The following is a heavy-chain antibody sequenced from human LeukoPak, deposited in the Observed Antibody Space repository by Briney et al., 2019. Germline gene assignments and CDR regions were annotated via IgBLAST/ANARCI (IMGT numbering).Heavy chain of an antibody. CDR1: GFTFSSYE. CDR2: ISSSGSTL. CDR3: AELGITMIGGV. D-gene: IGHD3-10*02. J-gene: IGHJ6*04. Sequence: PGGSLRLSCAASGFTFSSYEMDWVRQAPGKGLELVSYISSSGSTLYYADSVKGRFTISRDNAKNSLYLQMNSLRADDTAVYYCAELGITMIGGVWGKGTTVTISS. V-gene: IGHV3-48*03.